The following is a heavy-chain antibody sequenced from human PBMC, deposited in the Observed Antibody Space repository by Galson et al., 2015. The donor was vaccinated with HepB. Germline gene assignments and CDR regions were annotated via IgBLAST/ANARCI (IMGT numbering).Heavy chain of an antibody. CDR2: ISAYNGNT. J-gene: IGHJ5*02. D-gene: IGHD3-10*01. CDR1: GYTFTSYG. Sequence: SVKVSCKASGYTFTSYGISWVRQAPGQGLEWMGWISAYNGNTNYAQKLQGRVTMTTDTSTSTACMELRSLRSDDTAVYYCARLNKPLLWFGEPSGWFDPWGQGTLVTVSS. V-gene: IGHV1-18*01. CDR3: ARLNKPLLWFGEPSGWFDP.